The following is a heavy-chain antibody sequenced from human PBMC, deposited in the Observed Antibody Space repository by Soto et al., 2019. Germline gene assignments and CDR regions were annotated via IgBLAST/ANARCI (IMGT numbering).Heavy chain of an antibody. D-gene: IGHD2-2*01. J-gene: IGHJ6*02. Sequence: PSETLSLTCTVSGGSISSYYWSWIRQPPGKGLEWIGYIYYSGSTNYNPSLKSRVTISVDTSKNQFSLKLSSVTAADTAVYYCAREPYCSSTSCPYGMDVWGQGTTVTV. CDR3: AREPYCSSTSCPYGMDV. V-gene: IGHV4-59*01. CDR1: GGSISSYY. CDR2: IYYSGST.